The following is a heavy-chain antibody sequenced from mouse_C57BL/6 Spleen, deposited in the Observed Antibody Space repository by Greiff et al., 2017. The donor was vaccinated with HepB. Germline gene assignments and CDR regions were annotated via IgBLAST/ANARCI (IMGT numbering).Heavy chain of an antibody. CDR2: INPGSGGT. CDR1: GYAFTNYL. Sequence: VQLQQSGAELVRPGTSVKVSCKASGYAFTNYLIEWVKQRPGQGLEWIGVINPGSGGTNYNEKFKGKATLTADKSSSTAYMQLSSLTSEDSAVYFCARGGLYDFYFDYWGQGTTLTVSS. J-gene: IGHJ2*01. V-gene: IGHV1-54*01. D-gene: IGHD2-3*01. CDR3: ARGGLYDFYFDY.